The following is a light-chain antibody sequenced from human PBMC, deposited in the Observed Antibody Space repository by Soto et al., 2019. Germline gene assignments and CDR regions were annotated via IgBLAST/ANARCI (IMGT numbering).Light chain of an antibody. J-gene: IGLJ2*01. Sequence: QSALTQPASVSGSPGQSITISCTGTSSDVGGYNYVSWYQQHPGKAPKLMIYEVSNRPSGVSNRFSGSKSGNTASLTISGLQDEDEADYYCCSYTSSTPWVFGGGTQLTVL. CDR3: CSYTSSTPWV. CDR2: EVS. V-gene: IGLV2-14*01. CDR1: SSDVGGYNY.